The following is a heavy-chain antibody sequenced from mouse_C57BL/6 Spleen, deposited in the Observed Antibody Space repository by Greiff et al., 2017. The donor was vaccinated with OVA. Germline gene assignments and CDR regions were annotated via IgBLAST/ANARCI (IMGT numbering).Heavy chain of an antibody. D-gene: IGHD3-2*02. CDR2: IYPRSGNT. V-gene: IGHV1-81*01. CDR3: RRQLRRDWYFDV. J-gene: IGHJ1*03. CDR1: GYTFTSYG. Sequence: VKLQESGAELARPGASVKLSCKASGYTFTSYGISWVKQSTGQGLEWIGEIYPRSGNTYYNEKFKGKATLPADKSSRTAYMAIRRLTSEDSAVYCCRRQLRRDWYFDVWGTGTTVTVAS.